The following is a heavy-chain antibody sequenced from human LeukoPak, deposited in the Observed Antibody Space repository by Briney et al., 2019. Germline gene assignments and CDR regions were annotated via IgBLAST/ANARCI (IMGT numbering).Heavy chain of an antibody. CDR2: IYYSGST. V-gene: IGHV4-61*10. Sequence: SQTLSLTCTVSGASISSGSYDYWSWVRHPAGKGLEWIGYIYYSGSTNYNPSLKSRVTISVDTSKNQFSLKLSSVTAADTAVYYCARGGRYCSGGSCYSIVDYWGQGTLVTVSS. CDR3: ARGGRYCSGGSCYSIVDY. CDR1: GASISSGSYDY. J-gene: IGHJ4*02. D-gene: IGHD2-15*01.